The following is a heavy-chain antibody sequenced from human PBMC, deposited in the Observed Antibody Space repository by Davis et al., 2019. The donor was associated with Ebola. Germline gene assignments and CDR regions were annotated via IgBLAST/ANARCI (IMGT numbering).Heavy chain of an antibody. CDR3: ARGWEYDDISTGYYKADPRNGMDV. J-gene: IGHJ6*04. D-gene: IGHD3-9*01. Sequence: PGGSLRLSCTDSVITFSSYAMTWIRQAPGKGLEWVSAISGSGGSTYYADSAKGRFTISRDNAKNSLYLQMNSLRAEDTAVYYCARGWEYDDISTGYYKADPRNGMDVWGKGTTVTVSS. V-gene: IGHV3-23*01. CDR2: ISGSGGST. CDR1: VITFSSYA.